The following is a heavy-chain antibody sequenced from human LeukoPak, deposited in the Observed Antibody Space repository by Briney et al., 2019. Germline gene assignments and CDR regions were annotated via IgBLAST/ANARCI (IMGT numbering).Heavy chain of an antibody. CDR1: GFTFGDYA. J-gene: IGHJ3*02. CDR3: ARVSGYSYGPRAFNI. Sequence: PGGSLRLSCAASGFTFGDYAMSWIRQPPGKGLEWIGEINHSGSTNYNPSLKSRVTISVDTSKNQFSLKLSSVTAADTAVYYCARVSGYSYGPRAFNIWGQGTMVTVSS. V-gene: IGHV4-34*01. D-gene: IGHD5-18*01. CDR2: INHSGST.